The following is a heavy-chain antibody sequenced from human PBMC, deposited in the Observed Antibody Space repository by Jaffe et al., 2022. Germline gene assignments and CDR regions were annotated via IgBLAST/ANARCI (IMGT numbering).Heavy chain of an antibody. V-gene: IGHV4-39*01. CDR1: GGSISSSSYY. Sequence: QLQLQESGPGLVKPSETLSLTCTVSGGSISSSSYYWGWIRQPPGKGLEWIGSIYYSGSTYYNPSLKSRVTISVDTSKNQFSLKLSSVTAADTAVYYCARPDSGDYAGWYFDLWGRGTLVTVSS. D-gene: IGHD4-17*01. CDR2: IYYSGST. J-gene: IGHJ2*01. CDR3: ARPDSGDYAGWYFDL.